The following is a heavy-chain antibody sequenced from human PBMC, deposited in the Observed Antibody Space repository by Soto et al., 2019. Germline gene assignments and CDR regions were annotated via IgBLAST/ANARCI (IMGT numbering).Heavy chain of an antibody. CDR3: ARARRGSAVIGHFDF. CDR1: AFTFSSYG. J-gene: IGHJ4*02. Sequence: GGSRRRSCAASAFTFSSYGMTWVRQTPGKGLERVSYISSSTFSIYYADSVKGRFTVSRDNAKSSLSLQMNSLRDEATAVYFCARARRGSAVIGHFDFWGQGTLVTVSS. V-gene: IGHV3-48*02. CDR2: ISSSTFSI. D-gene: IGHD3-22*01.